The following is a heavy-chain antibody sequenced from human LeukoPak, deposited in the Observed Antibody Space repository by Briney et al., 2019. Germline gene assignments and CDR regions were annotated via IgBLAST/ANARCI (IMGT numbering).Heavy chain of an antibody. V-gene: IGHV1-24*01. CDR3: AASYYDILTGYPTDSQDLDI. CDR1: GYTLTELS. Sequence: GASVKVSCKVSGYTLTELSMHWVRQAPGKGLEWMGGFDPEDGETIYAQKFQGRVTMTEDTSTDTAYMELSSLRSEDTAVYYCAASYYDILTGYPTDSQDLDIWGQGTMVTVSS. J-gene: IGHJ3*02. D-gene: IGHD3-9*01. CDR2: FDPEDGET.